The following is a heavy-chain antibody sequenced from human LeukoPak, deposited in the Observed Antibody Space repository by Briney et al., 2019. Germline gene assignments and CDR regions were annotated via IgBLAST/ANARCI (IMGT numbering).Heavy chain of an antibody. CDR3: ARGVVIAPQTFDY. D-gene: IGHD2-21*01. CDR2: IDHTGIT. V-gene: IGHV4-59*01. Sequence: PSETLSLTCTVSDDSITIYYWSWIRQPPGKGLEWIGYIDHTGITNYNPSLNSRVTISRDTSKNHFSLELSSATAADTAVYFYARGVVIAPQTFDYWGQGTLVTVSS. CDR1: DDSITIYY. J-gene: IGHJ4*02.